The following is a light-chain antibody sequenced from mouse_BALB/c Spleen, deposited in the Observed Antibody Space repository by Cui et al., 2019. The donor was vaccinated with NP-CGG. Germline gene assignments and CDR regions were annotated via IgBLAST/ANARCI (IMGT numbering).Light chain of an antibody. Sequence: PVVTPEFALTTSPGKTVTLTCRSSTGAVTTSNYANWVQEKPDHLFTGLIGGTNNRAPGVPARFSSSLIGDKTALTITGAQTEDEAIYFCALWYSNHWVFGGGTKLTVL. CDR2: GTN. V-gene: IGLV1*01. CDR3: ALWYSNHWV. CDR1: TGAVTTSNY. J-gene: IGLJ1*01.